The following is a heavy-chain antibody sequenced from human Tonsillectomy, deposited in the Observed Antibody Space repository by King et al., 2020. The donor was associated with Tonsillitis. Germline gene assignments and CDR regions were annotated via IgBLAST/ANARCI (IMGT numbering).Heavy chain of an antibody. V-gene: IGHV3-74*01. Sequence: VQLVESGGGLIQPGGSLRLSCAASGFPFSTYWMFWVRQEPAQGREGVSRINPDGIYIWYADSVMGRFTISRDNAKNTLSLQLSSVRAEDTALYYCAREFWGAGDYWGQGSQVIVSS. D-gene: IGHD3-16*01. CDR3: AREFWGAGDY. J-gene: IGHJ4*02. CDR1: GFPFSTYW. CDR2: INPDGIYI.